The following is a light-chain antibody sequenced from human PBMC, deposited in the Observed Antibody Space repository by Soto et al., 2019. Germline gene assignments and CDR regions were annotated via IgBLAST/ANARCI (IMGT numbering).Light chain of an antibody. CDR1: NSNIGAGYD. CDR3: QSYDSRLSNYV. J-gene: IGLJ1*01. CDR2: GNI. Sequence: QAVVTQPPSVSGAPGQRVTIPCTGSNSNIGAGYDVHWYQQFPGTAPKLLIYGNINRPSGVPDRFSGSKSGPSASLAITGLQAEDEADYYCQSYDSRLSNYVFGGGTKLTVL. V-gene: IGLV1-40*01.